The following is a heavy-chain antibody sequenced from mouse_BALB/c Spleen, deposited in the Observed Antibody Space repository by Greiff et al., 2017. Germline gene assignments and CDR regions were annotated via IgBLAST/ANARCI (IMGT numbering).Heavy chain of an antibody. Sequence: EVQGVESGGGLVKPGGSLKLSCAASGFTFSSYAMSWVRQTPEKRLEWVASISSGGSTYYPDSVKGRFTISRDNARNILYLQMSSLRSEDTAMYYCARRGIYYDYEGAWFAYWGQGTLVTVSA. V-gene: IGHV5-6-5*01. CDR2: ISSGGST. J-gene: IGHJ3*01. CDR3: ARRGIYYDYEGAWFAY. D-gene: IGHD2-4*01. CDR1: GFTFSSYA.